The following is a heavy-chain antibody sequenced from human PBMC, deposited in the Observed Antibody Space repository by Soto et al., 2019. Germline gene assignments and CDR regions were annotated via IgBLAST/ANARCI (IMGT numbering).Heavy chain of an antibody. J-gene: IGHJ6*02. Sequence: GSLRLSCAASGFTFSSYAMSWVRQAPGKGLEWVSGISGSGGSTYYADSVKGRFTISRDNSKNTLYLQMNSLRADDTAVYYCAKVGYCSSTSCQTRYYYYGMDVWGQGTTVTVSS. CDR1: GFTFSSYA. CDR2: ISGSGGST. D-gene: IGHD2-2*03. V-gene: IGHV3-23*01. CDR3: AKVGYCSSTSCQTRYYYYGMDV.